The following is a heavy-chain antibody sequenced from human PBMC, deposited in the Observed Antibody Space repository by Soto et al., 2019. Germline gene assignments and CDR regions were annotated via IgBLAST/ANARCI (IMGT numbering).Heavy chain of an antibody. J-gene: IGHJ4*02. Sequence: SETLSLTCAVYVGSFSGYYWSWIRQPPGKGLEWIGEINHSGSTNYNPSLKSRVTISVDTSKNQFSLRLSSVTAADTAVYYCARVYGDYTYYFDYWGQGTLVTVSS. CDR3: ARVYGDYTYYFDY. D-gene: IGHD4-17*01. V-gene: IGHV4-34*01. CDR2: INHSGST. CDR1: VGSFSGYY.